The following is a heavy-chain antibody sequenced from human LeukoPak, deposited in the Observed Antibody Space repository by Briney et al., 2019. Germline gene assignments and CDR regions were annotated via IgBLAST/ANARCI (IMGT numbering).Heavy chain of an antibody. J-gene: IGHJ4*02. CDR3: ATGFLWFGEFLL. CDR2: FDPGDGET. Sequence: ASVKVSCKVSGYTLTELSMHWVRQAPGKGLEWMGGFDPGDGETIYAQKFQGRVTMTEDTSTDTAYMELSSLRSEDTAVYYCATGFLWFGEFLLWGQGTLVTVSS. CDR1: GYTLTELS. D-gene: IGHD3-10*01. V-gene: IGHV1-24*01.